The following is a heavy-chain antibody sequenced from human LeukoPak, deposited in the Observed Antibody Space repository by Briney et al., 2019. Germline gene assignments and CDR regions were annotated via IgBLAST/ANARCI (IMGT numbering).Heavy chain of an antibody. CDR3: ARVGRGAAGPQGV. CDR2: INPSNGSA. J-gene: IGHJ4*02. D-gene: IGHD3-10*01. V-gene: IGHV1-46*01. Sequence: GASVKVSCKASGYTFTNYYVHWVRQAPGQGLEWMGIINPSNGSATYAQQFQGRVTMTKDTSTSTAYMELGSLRSEDTAIYYCARVGRGAAGPQGVWGQGTLVTVSS. CDR1: GYTFTNYY.